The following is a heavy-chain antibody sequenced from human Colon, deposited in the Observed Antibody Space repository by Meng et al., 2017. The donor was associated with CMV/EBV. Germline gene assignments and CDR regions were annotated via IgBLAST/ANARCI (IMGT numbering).Heavy chain of an antibody. CDR3: AYSRGSSGCAFDY. CDR2: IYWDDDK. J-gene: IGHJ4*02. D-gene: IGHD6-19*01. V-gene: IGHV2-5*02. CDR1: GFSLNTHEVG. Sequence: QVLFKESGPAPVKPTPTLTVTCTFAGFSLNTHEVGVGWIRQPPRKALEWLALIYWDDDKGYSQYLKSRLTITKDTSKTQVVLTMTNMDPVDTGTYYCAYSRGSSGCAFDYWGQGTLVTVSS.